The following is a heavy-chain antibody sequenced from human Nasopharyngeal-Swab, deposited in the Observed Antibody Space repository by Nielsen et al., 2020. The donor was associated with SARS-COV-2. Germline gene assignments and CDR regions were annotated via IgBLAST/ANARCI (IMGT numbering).Heavy chain of an antibody. CDR2: IWYDGSNK. D-gene: IGHD3-10*01. CDR3: ARGGITMVRGVIARAQPHYYYYMDV. J-gene: IGHJ6*03. Sequence: WIRQPPGKGLEWVAVIWYDGSNKYYADSVKGRFTISRDNSKNTLYLQMNSLRAEDTAVYYCARGGITMVRGVIARAQPHYYYYMDVWGKGTTVTVSS. V-gene: IGHV3-33*01.